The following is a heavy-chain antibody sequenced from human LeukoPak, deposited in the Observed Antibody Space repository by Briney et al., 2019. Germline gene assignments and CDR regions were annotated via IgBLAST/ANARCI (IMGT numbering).Heavy chain of an antibody. CDR2: IVVGSGNT. CDR1: GFTFTSSA. Sequence: SVKVSCKASGFTFTSSAVQWVRQARGQRLEWIGWIVVGSGNTNYAQKFQERVTITRDMSTSTAYMELSSLRSEDTAVYYCAAGSGYESQGDYWGQGTLVTVSS. V-gene: IGHV1-58*01. D-gene: IGHD5-12*01. J-gene: IGHJ4*02. CDR3: AAGSGYESQGDY.